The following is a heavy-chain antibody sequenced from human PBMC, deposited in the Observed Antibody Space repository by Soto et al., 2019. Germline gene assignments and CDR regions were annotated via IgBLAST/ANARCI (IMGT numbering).Heavy chain of an antibody. V-gene: IGHV3-23*01. CDR1: GFTFSSYA. CDR2: ISGSGGST. CDR3: AKSGPVGTATIRGLTPMFHFDY. D-gene: IGHD2-15*01. J-gene: IGHJ4*02. Sequence: GGSLRLSCAASGFTFSSYAMSWVRQAPGKGLEWVSAISGSGGSTYYADSVKGRFTISRDNSKNTLYLQMNSLRAEDTAVYYCAKSGPVGTATIRGLTPMFHFDYWGQGTLVTVSS.